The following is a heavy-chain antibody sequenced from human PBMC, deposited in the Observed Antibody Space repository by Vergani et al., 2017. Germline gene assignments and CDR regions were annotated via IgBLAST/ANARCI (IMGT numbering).Heavy chain of an antibody. CDR3: AREGVVVDY. D-gene: IGHD2-15*01. J-gene: IGHJ4*02. V-gene: IGHV4-61*01. Sequence: QVQLQESGPGLVKPSETLSLTCTVSGGSVSSGSYYWSWIRQPPGKGLEWIGYIYYSGSTNYNPSRKSRVTISVETSKNQFSLKLSSVTAADTAVYYCAREGVVVDYWGQGTLVTVSS. CDR1: GGSVSSGSYY. CDR2: IYYSGST.